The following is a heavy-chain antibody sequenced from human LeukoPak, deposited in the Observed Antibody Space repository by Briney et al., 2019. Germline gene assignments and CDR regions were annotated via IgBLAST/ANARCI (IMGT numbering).Heavy chain of an antibody. J-gene: IGHJ6*02. CDR2: TYYRSKCYN. CDR3: ARGRPSYYGMDV. Sequence: GRTYYRSKCYNDYAVSVKSRITINPDTSKNQFSLQLNSVTPEDTAVYYCARGRPSYYGMDVWGQGTTVTVSS. V-gene: IGHV6-1*01.